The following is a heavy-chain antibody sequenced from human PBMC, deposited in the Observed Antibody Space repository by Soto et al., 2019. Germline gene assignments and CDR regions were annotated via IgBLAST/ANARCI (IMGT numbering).Heavy chain of an antibody. V-gene: IGHV4-31*03. D-gene: IGHD3-3*01. CDR2: IYYSGST. CDR3: ARSTIFGENWFDP. Sequence: PSETLSRTCTVSGGSISSGGYYCSWIRQHPGKGLEWIGYIYYSGSTYYNPSLKSRVTISVDTSKNQFSLKLSSVTAADTAVYYCARSTIFGENWFDPWGQGTLVTVSS. J-gene: IGHJ5*02. CDR1: GGSISSGGYY.